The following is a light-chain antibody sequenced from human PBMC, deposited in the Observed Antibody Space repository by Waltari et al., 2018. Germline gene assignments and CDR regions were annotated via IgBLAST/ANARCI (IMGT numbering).Light chain of an antibody. CDR3: ASYTTSNNRV. Sequence: QSALTQPASVSGSPRQSITIPCTATLSDLTSFHYFSLYQRHSGKAPKLLIFDVTNRPSGTSNRFSGSKSGNTASLTISGLQAEDEADYFCASYTTSNNRVFGGGTRLPVL. V-gene: IGLV2-14*03. CDR1: LSDLTSFHY. J-gene: IGLJ3*02. CDR2: DVT.